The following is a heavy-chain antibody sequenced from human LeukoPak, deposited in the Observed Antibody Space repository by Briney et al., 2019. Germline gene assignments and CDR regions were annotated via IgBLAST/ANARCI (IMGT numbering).Heavy chain of an antibody. Sequence: ASVKVSCKASGYTFTGYYMHWVRQAPGQRLEWMGWINAGNGDTKYSQKFQGRVTFTRDTSASTAYMQLSSLRSEDTAVYYCARDRGGAGDFDYWGQGTLVTVSS. J-gene: IGHJ4*02. V-gene: IGHV1-3*01. D-gene: IGHD3-16*01. CDR2: INAGNGDT. CDR1: GYTFTGYY. CDR3: ARDRGGAGDFDY.